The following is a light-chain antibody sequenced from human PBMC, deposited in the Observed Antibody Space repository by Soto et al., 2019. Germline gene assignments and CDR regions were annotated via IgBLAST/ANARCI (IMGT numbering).Light chain of an antibody. CDR3: QQYDNVPPLT. J-gene: IGKJ4*01. Sequence: DIQMTQSPSSLSASVGDRVTITCQASQDISNYLNWYQQKPGKAPKLLIYDASNLETGVPSRFSGSGSGTDFTFTISSLQPEDTATYYCQQYDNVPPLTFGGGTKVEIK. CDR2: DAS. CDR1: QDISNY. V-gene: IGKV1-33*01.